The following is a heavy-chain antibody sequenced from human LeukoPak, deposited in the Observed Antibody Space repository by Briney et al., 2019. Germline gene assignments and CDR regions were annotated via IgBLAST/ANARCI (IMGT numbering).Heavy chain of an antibody. J-gene: IGHJ4*02. Sequence: GGSLRLSCAASGFTFSSYAMSWVRQAPGKGLEWVSAISGSGGSTYYADSVKGRFTISRDNSKNTLYLQMNSLRAEDTAVYYCARVFALPAATWALDYWGQGTLVTVSS. CDR1: GFTFSSYA. D-gene: IGHD2-2*01. CDR2: ISGSGGST. CDR3: ARVFALPAATWALDY. V-gene: IGHV3-23*01.